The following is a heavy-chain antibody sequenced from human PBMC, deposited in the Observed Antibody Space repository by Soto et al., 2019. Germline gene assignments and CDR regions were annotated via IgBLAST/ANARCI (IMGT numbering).Heavy chain of an antibody. V-gene: IGHV5-51*01. J-gene: IGHJ6*02. D-gene: IGHD2-2*01. CDR2: IYPGDSDT. Sequence: GESLKICCKGSGYSFTGYWIGWVRQMPGKGLEWMGIIYPGDSDTRYSPSFQGQVTISADKSISTAYLQWSSLKASDTAMYYCVIWGGSAPDCSSPSRRYYYCGMDVWGQWTTVTVSS. CDR1: GYSFTGYW. CDR3: VIWGGSAPDCSSPSRRYYYCGMDV.